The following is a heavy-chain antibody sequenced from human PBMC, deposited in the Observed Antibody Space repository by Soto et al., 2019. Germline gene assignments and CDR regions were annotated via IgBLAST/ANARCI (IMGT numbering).Heavy chain of an antibody. Sequence: QVHLQQCGAGLLRPSETLSLTCAVYGGSFSGYYWSWIRQPPGKGLEWIGEINHSGSTTYNPSLKSRVIISIDTPKNQFSLKLSSVTAADTAVYYCASSHSLTFFGVVAGRLYYWGQGTPVTVSS. V-gene: IGHV4-34*01. D-gene: IGHD3-3*01. CDR2: INHSGST. J-gene: IGHJ4*02. CDR3: ASSHSLTFFGVVAGRLYY. CDR1: GGSFSGYY.